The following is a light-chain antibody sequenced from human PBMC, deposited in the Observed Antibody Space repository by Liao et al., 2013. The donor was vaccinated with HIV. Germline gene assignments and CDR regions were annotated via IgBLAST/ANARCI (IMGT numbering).Light chain of an antibody. J-gene: IGLJ1*01. Sequence: SYELTQPPSVSVSAGQTASITCSGNKLGDKYVSWYQQKSGQSPVLVIYYDTDRPSGIPERFSGSNSGNTAILTISRVEAGDEADYYCQVWDRGSAHPTVFGPGTKVTVL. CDR1: KLGDKY. V-gene: IGLV3-21*04. CDR3: QVWDRGSAHPTV. CDR2: YDT.